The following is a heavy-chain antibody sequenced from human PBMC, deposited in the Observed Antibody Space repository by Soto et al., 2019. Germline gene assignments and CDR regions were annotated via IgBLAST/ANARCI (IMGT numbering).Heavy chain of an antibody. Sequence: QVQLQESGPGLVKPSQTLSLTCSVSGGSINRGGYYWSWIRQHPGKGLEWIGYIYYNGNPYYNPSLKSRVKISIDTSRNQFSLKLTSVTAADTAVYYCAREAPAASDAFDVWGQGTMVTVSS. CDR2: IYYNGNP. D-gene: IGHD2-2*01. V-gene: IGHV4-31*03. CDR3: AREAPAASDAFDV. J-gene: IGHJ3*01. CDR1: GGSINRGGYY.